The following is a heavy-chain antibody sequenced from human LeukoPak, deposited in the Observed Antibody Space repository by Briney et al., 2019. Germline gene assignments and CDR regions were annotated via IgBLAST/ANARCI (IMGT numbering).Heavy chain of an antibody. Sequence: GESLKISGQGSGYSFSNYWIAWVRQMPGKGLEWMGIIYPGDSDTRYSPSFQGQVTISGDRSTNTAYLQWRSLKASDTAMYYCVRHHRIEASDTLLDYWGQGTLVTASS. D-gene: IGHD6-13*01. CDR2: IYPGDSDT. V-gene: IGHV5-51*01. J-gene: IGHJ4*02. CDR3: VRHHRIEASDTLLDY. CDR1: GYSFSNYW.